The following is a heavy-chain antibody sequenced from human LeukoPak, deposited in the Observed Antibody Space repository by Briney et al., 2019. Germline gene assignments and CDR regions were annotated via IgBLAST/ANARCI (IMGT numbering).Heavy chain of an antibody. CDR3: ARVGIRYGYVDY. CDR1: GGTFSSYA. D-gene: IGHD5-18*01. V-gene: IGHV1-69*05. CDR2: IIPIFGTA. Sequence: ASVKVSCKASGGTFSSYAISWVRQAPGQGLEWMGGIIPIFGTANHAQKFQGRVTITTDESTSTAYMELSSLRSEDTAVYYCARVGIRYGYVDYWGQGTLVTVSS. J-gene: IGHJ4*02.